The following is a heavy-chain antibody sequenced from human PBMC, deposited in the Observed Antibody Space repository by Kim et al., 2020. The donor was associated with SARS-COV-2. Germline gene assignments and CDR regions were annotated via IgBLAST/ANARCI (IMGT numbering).Heavy chain of an antibody. D-gene: IGHD5-18*01. CDR2: IYYSGST. J-gene: IGHJ4*02. CDR1: GGSISSYY. V-gene: IGHV4-59*08. Sequence: SETLSLTCTVSGGSISSYYWSWIRQPPGKGLEWIGYIYYSGSTNYNPSLKSRVTISVDTSKNQSSRKLSSVAAADTAVYYCSGVGYSYGSSFDYWGQGTLVTVSS. CDR3: SGVGYSYGSSFDY.